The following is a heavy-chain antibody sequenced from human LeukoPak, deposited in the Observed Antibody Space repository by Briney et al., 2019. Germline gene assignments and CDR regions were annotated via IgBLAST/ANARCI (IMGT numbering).Heavy chain of an antibody. CDR2: IDYSGST. J-gene: IGHJ4*02. Sequence: SETLSLTCTVSGGSISSYYWSWIRQPPGKGLEWIGYIDYSGSTNYNPSLKSRVTMSVNTSWNQFSLKLSSVTAADTAVYYCARDTNWGPQMWGQGTLVTVSS. CDR3: ARDTNWGPQM. D-gene: IGHD7-27*01. CDR1: GGSISSYY. V-gene: IGHV4-59*01.